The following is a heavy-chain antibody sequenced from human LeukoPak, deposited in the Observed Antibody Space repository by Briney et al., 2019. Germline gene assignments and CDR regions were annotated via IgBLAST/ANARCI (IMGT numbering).Heavy chain of an antibody. Sequence: ASVKVSCKASGYTFTGYYMHWVRQAPGQGLEWMGRINPNSGGTNYAQKFQGGVTMTRDTSISTAYMELSRLRSDDTAVYYCASISDYYDSSGYSTYFDYWGQGTLVTVSS. J-gene: IGHJ4*02. CDR2: INPNSGGT. CDR1: GYTFTGYY. V-gene: IGHV1-2*06. CDR3: ASISDYYDSSGYSTYFDY. D-gene: IGHD3-22*01.